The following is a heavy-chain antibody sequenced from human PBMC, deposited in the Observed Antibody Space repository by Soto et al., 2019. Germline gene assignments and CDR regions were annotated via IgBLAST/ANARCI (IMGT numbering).Heavy chain of an antibody. Sequence: PSETLSLTCAVYGGSFSGYYWSWIRQPPGKGLEWIGEINHRGGTKYNPSLKSRVTISVDTSKNQFSLKLSYVTAAVTAVYYCARVKLPDIVLMVYPYYFDYWGQGTLVTVSS. V-gene: IGHV4-34*01. J-gene: IGHJ4*02. CDR2: INHRGGT. CDR3: ARVKLPDIVLMVYPYYFDY. D-gene: IGHD2-8*01. CDR1: GGSFSGYY.